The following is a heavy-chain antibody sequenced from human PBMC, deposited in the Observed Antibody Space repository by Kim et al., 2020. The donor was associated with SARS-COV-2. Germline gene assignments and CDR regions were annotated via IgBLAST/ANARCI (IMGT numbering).Heavy chain of an antibody. V-gene: IGHV3-33*01. CDR1: GFTFSSYG. CDR3: ARDLSVSYGDYYFDY. J-gene: IGHJ4*02. CDR2: IWYDGSNK. Sequence: GGSLRLSCAASGFTFSSYGMHWVRQAPGKGLEWVAVIWYDGSNKYYADSVKGRFTISRDNSKNTLYLQMNSLRAEDTAVYYCARDLSVSYGDYYFDYWGQGTLVTVSS. D-gene: IGHD4-17*01.